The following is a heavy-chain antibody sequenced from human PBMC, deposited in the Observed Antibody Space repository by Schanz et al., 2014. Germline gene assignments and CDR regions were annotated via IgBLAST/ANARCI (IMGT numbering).Heavy chain of an antibody. D-gene: IGHD2-8*02. J-gene: IGHJ4*02. CDR1: GYTFSNYG. CDR2: INPNSGAT. V-gene: IGHV1-2*06. Sequence: QGLLVQSGGEVKKPGASVKISCQASGYTFSNYGISWVRQAPGQGFEWMGQINPNSGATIYAQNFQGRVTMTRDTSISTAYMELSRLRSDDTAVYYCARGLVRYFAYWGQGTLVTVSS. CDR3: ARGLVRYFAY.